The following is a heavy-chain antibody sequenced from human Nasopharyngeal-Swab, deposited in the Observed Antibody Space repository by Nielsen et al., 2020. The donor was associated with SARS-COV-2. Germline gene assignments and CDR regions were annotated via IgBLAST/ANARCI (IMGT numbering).Heavy chain of an antibody. CDR3: TTVRGWYLRPDYYYYYVDV. J-gene: IGHJ6*03. D-gene: IGHD6-19*01. V-gene: IGHV3-15*01. CDR1: GFTFSNAW. CDR2: IKSKTDGGTT. Sequence: GESLKIPCAASGFTFSNAWMSWVRQAPGKGLEWVGRIKSKTDGGTTDYAAPVKGRFTIPRDESNNTLYLQMNSLKTEDTAVYYCTTVRGWYLRPDYYYYYVDVWGKGTTVTVSS.